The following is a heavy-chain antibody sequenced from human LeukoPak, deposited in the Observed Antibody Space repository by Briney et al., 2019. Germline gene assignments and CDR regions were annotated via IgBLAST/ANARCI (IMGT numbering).Heavy chain of an antibody. V-gene: IGHV3-74*01. J-gene: IGHJ4*02. CDR2: INSDGRST. D-gene: IGHD6-13*01. Sequence: GGSLRLSCVASGFTFSRYWMHWVRQAPGKGLVWVSRINSDGRSTNYADSVKGRFSISRDNAENTLYLQMNSLRVEDTALYYCAGFSRAAGTGYWGQGTRVTVSS. CDR3: AGFSRAAGTGY. CDR1: GFTFSRYW.